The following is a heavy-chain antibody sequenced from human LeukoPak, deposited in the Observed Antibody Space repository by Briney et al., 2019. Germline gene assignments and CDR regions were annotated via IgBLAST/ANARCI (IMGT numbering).Heavy chain of an antibody. CDR3: ARQSSSPADAFDI. V-gene: IGHV4-38-2*01. CDR1: GYSISSGYY. Sequence: SETLSLTCAVSGYSISSGYYWGWIRQPPGKGLEWIGSIYHSGSTYYNPSLKSRVTISVDTSKSQFSLKLSSVTAADTAVYYCARQSSSPADAFDIWGQGTMVTVSS. CDR2: IYHSGST. J-gene: IGHJ3*02. D-gene: IGHD6-6*01.